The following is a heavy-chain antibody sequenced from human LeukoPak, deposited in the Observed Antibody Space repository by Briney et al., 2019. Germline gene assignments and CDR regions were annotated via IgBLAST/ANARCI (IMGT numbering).Heavy chain of an antibody. CDR3: ARTVVVTAEHAFDI. J-gene: IGHJ3*02. Sequence: GGSLRLSCAASGGTFSSYSINWVRQAPGQGLEWMGGIIPIFGTANYAQKFQGRVTITADKSTSTVYMEVTSLRSEDTAVYYCARTVVVTAEHAFDIWGQGTMVTVSS. CDR1: GGTFSSYS. D-gene: IGHD2-21*02. V-gene: IGHV1-69*06. CDR2: IIPIFGTA.